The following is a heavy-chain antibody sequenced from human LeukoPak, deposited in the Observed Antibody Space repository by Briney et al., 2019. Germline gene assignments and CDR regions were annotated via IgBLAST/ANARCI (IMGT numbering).Heavy chain of an antibody. CDR2: MNTNSGNT. CDR1: GYTFTSYD. D-gene: IGHD2-15*01. CDR3: ARGRGSKWSTKHYYYYYMDV. V-gene: IGHV1-8*03. J-gene: IGHJ6*03. Sequence: ASVKVSCKASGYTFTSYDINWVRQATGQGLEWMGWMNTNSGNTGYAQKFQGRVTITRNTSISTAYMELSSLRSEDTAVYHCARGRGSKWSTKHYYYYYMDVWGKGTTVTVSS.